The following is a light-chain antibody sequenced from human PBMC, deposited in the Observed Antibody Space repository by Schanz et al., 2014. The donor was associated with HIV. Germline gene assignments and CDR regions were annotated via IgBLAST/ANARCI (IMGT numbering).Light chain of an antibody. CDR1: SSDVGGYDS. V-gene: IGLV2-14*01. Sequence: QSALTQPASVSGSPGQSITISCTGTSSDVGGYDSPSWYQQHPGQAPKLMIYDVNKRPSGVPDRFSGSKSGNTASLTVSGLQADDEADYYCSSYTTSSTLVFGGGTKLTVL. CDR2: DVN. CDR3: SSYTTSSTLV. J-gene: IGLJ2*01.